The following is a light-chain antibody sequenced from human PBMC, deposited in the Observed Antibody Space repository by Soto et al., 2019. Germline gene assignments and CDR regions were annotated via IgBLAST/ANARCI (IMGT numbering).Light chain of an antibody. J-gene: IGKJ1*01. Sequence: IRMTLSASSFSASTGYRVTITCRASQGISSYLAWYQQKPGKAPKLLIYKASSSESGVPSRFSGSGSGTEFTLTINSLQSDDFATYYCQEYNSYSRGTFGQGTKVDIK. CDR2: KAS. V-gene: IGKV1-8*01. CDR1: QGISSY. CDR3: QEYNSYSRGT.